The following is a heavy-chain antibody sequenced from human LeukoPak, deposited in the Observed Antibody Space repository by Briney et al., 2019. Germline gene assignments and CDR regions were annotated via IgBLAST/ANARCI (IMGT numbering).Heavy chain of an antibody. CDR2: IIPIFGTA. Sequence: SVKVSCKASGGTFSSYAISWVRQAPGQGLEWMGGIIPIFGTANYAQKFQGRGTITADESTSTAYMELSSLRSEDTAVYYCARVPSRYSGYEYDYWGQGTLVTVSS. D-gene: IGHD5-12*01. CDR1: GGTFSSYA. CDR3: ARVPSRYSGYEYDY. V-gene: IGHV1-69*13. J-gene: IGHJ4*02.